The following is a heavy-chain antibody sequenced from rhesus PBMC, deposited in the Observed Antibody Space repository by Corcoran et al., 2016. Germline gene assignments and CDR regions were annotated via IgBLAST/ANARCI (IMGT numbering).Heavy chain of an antibody. J-gene: IGHJ4*01. V-gene: IGHV4-173*01. Sequence: QLQLQESGPGLVKPSETLSLTCAVSGGSISSNYWSWIRQPPGKGLEWIGRISGSGGSTDYNPSLKSRVTISTDPAKNHFCLKLGSVTAANTAVYYCAKSGARGYSGYGDFDYWGQGVMVTVSS. CDR3: AKSGARGYSGYGDFDY. CDR2: ISGSGGST. D-gene: IGHD5-42*01. CDR1: GGSISSNY.